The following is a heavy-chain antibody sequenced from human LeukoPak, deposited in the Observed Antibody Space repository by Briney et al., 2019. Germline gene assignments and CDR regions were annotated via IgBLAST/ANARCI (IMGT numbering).Heavy chain of an antibody. CDR2: IQIDGST. CDR1: GDSISSSSYF. D-gene: IGHD3-10*01. CDR3: VRGPYGSGISNWFDP. V-gene: IGHV4-39*07. Sequence: SETLSLTCTVSGDSISSSSYFWGWIRQPPGRGLEWIGTIQIDGSTYYNPSLKSRLTISINTSRNQFSLKLTSVTAADTAVYYCVRGPYGSGISNWFDPWGQGTLVIVSS. J-gene: IGHJ5*02.